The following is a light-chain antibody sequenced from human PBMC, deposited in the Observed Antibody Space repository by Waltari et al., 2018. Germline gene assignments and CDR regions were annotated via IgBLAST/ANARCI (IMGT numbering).Light chain of an antibody. Sequence: DLQMTQSPSSVSASVGDRVTFACRARQSISTWLAWYQQKPGKAPKLLIYSASSLQSGAPSRFSGSGSGTDFTLTISSLQPEDSAIYFCQQAGSLPGFGPGTKLDIK. J-gene: IGKJ3*01. V-gene: IGKV1-12*01. CDR3: QQAGSLPG. CDR2: SAS. CDR1: QSISTW.